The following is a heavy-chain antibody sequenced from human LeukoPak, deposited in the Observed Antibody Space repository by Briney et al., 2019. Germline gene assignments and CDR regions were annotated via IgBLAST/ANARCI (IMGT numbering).Heavy chain of an antibody. V-gene: IGHV4-34*01. Sequence: KPSETLSLTCAVDGGSFSGYYWSWIRQPPGKGLEWIGEINHSGSTNYNPSLKSRVTISVDTSKNQCSLKLSSVTAADTAVYYCARGGYSGYDFWFDPWGQGTLVTVSS. CDR3: ARGGYSGYDFWFDP. D-gene: IGHD5-12*01. CDR1: GGSFSGYY. CDR2: INHSGST. J-gene: IGHJ5*02.